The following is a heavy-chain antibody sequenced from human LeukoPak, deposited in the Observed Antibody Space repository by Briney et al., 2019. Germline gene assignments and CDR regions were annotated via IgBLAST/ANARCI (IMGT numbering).Heavy chain of an antibody. CDR3: ARGVYYYDSSGYLTFDY. D-gene: IGHD3-22*01. Sequence: GGSLRLSCAASGFTFSSYAIHWVRQAPGKGLEWVAVISYDGTNKYYSDSVKSRFTISRANSKNTLYLQMNSLRPEDTAVYYCARGVYYYDSSGYLTFDYWGQGTLVTVSS. V-gene: IGHV3-30-3*01. CDR2: ISYDGTNK. J-gene: IGHJ4*02. CDR1: GFTFSSYA.